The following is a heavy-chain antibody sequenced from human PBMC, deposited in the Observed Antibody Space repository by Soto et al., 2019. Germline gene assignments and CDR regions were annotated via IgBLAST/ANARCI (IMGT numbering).Heavy chain of an antibody. V-gene: IGHV1-2*02. CDR2: INPNSGGT. J-gene: IGHJ4*02. D-gene: IGHD3-3*01. CDR3: AGSPHYDFWSGLGPKFDY. CDR1: GYTFTGYY. Sequence: EASVKVSCKASGYTFTGYYMHWVRQAPGQGXEWMGWINPNSGGTNYAQKFQGRVTMTRDTSISTAYMELSRLRSDDTAVYYCAGSPHYDFWSGLGPKFDYWGQGTLVTVSS.